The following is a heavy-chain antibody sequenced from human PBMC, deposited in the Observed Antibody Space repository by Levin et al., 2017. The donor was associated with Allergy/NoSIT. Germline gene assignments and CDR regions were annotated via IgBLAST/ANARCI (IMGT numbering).Heavy chain of an antibody. V-gene: IGHV4-34*01. Sequence: SQTLSLTCAVYGGSFSGHYWTWIRQFPGKGLEWIGEINHSGSTTYNPSLKSRVTVSVDTSKNQFSLKLSSVTAADTALYYCARGVATIGTAYDLWGQGTKVIVSS. CDR1: GGSFSGHY. CDR2: INHSGST. J-gene: IGHJ3*01. CDR3: ARGVATIGTAYDL. D-gene: IGHD6-13*01.